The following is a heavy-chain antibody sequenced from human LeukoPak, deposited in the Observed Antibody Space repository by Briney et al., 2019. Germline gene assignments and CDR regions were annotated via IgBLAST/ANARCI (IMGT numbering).Heavy chain of an antibody. Sequence: AGSRRLACEASGFTVSSKYMSWVRQAHGKGLEWVSVIYTGETTYYADSVKGRFTISRDNSKNTLYLQMDGLRVEDTAVYYCAKVGAVAAVENWGQGALVTVSS. J-gene: IGHJ4*02. D-gene: IGHD6-19*01. V-gene: IGHV3-66*01. CDR3: AKVGAVAAVEN. CDR2: IYTGETT. CDR1: GFTVSSKY.